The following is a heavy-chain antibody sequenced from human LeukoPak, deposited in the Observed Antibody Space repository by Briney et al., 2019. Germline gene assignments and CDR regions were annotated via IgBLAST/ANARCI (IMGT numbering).Heavy chain of an antibody. V-gene: IGHV3-33*01. CDR3: ARDRIVVVPAAHLYYYYGMDV. CDR2: IWYDGSNK. Sequence: GGSLRLSCAASGFTFSSYGMHWARQAPGKGLEWVAVIWYDGSNKYYADSVKGRFTISRDNSKNTLYLQMNSLRAEDTAVYYCARDRIVVVPAAHLYYYYGMDVWGQGTTVTVSS. D-gene: IGHD2-2*01. CDR1: GFTFSSYG. J-gene: IGHJ6*02.